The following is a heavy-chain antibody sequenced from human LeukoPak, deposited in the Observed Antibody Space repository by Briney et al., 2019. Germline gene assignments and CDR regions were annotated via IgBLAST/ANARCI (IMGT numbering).Heavy chain of an antibody. CDR3: ARGRDFYGSGTSFFDC. J-gene: IGHJ4*02. D-gene: IGHD3-10*01. Sequence: ASVKVSCKASGYTFTTYDINWVRQATGQGLEWMGWVSPNGGDAVFAQRFQGRVTLTRNTSIGTVYMELSSLSSEDTAVYYCARGRDFYGSGTSFFDCWGQETLVTVSS. CDR1: GYTFTTYD. CDR2: VSPNGGDA. V-gene: IGHV1-8*01.